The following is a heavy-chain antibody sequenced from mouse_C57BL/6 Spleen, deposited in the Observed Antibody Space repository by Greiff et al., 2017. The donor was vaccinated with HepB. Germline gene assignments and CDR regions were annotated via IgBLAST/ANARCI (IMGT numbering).Heavy chain of an antibody. CDR1: GYTFTDYY. CDR3: ARPYYYDGAWFAY. D-gene: IGHD2-4*01. J-gene: IGHJ3*01. V-gene: IGHV1-26*01. CDR2: INPNNGGT. Sequence: EVQLQQSGPELVKPGASVKISCKASGYTFTDYYMNWVKQSHGKSLEWIGDINPNNGGTSYNQKFKGKATLTVDKSSSTAYMELRSLTSEDSAVYYCARPYYYDGAWFAYWGQGTLVTVSA.